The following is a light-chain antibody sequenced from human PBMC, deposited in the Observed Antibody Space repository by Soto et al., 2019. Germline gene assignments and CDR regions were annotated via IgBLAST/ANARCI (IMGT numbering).Light chain of an antibody. V-gene: IGKV3-15*01. Sequence: IVGAQSPATLSLSPAERATLACRASQDILTHLAWYQQKPGQSPRLLIYRASTRATGVPARFSGSGSGTEFTLTISSLQSEDFAIYYCQQYNNSPKPFGQGTKVDI. CDR3: QQYNNSPKP. CDR1: QDILTH. CDR2: RAS. J-gene: IGKJ1*01.